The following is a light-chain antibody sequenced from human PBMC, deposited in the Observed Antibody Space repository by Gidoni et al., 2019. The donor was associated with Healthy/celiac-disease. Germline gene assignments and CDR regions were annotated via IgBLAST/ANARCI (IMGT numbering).Light chain of an antibody. J-gene: IGKJ4*01. CDR3: QQYGSSPPLT. Sequence: ELVFTQSPGTLSLSPGERATLSCRASQSVSSSYLAWYQQKPGQAPSLLIYGASSMATGIPDRFSGSGSGTDLTLNISRLEPEDFAVYYCQQYGSSPPLTFGGGTKVEIK. CDR1: QSVSSSY. V-gene: IGKV3-20*01. CDR2: GAS.